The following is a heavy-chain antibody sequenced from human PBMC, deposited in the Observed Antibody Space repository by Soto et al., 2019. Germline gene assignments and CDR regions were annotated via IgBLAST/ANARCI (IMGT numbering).Heavy chain of an antibody. CDR3: ARDVGLQHDTGYYDFWSGRNNWFDP. D-gene: IGHD3-3*01. J-gene: IGHJ5*02. V-gene: IGHV4-59*11. CDR1: GCSISGHY. CDR2: ISYSGST. Sequence: PSETLSLTCPFSGCSISGHYWSWIRQPPGKGLQYIGYISYSGSTNYNPSLKSRVTISVDTSNNQFSLRLSSVTAADTAVYYCARDVGLQHDTGYYDFWSGRNNWFDPWGQGILVTVSS.